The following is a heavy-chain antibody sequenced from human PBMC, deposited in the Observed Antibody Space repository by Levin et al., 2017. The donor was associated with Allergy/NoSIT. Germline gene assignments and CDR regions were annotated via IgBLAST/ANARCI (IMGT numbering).Heavy chain of an antibody. Sequence: PGGSLRLSCAASGFTFSSYAMHWVRQAPGKGLEWVAVISYDGSNKYYADSVKGRFTISRDNSKNTLYLQMNSLRAEDTAVYYCARDHLEWELFISHGMDVWGQGTTVTVSS. CDR2: ISYDGSNK. J-gene: IGHJ6*02. V-gene: IGHV3-30-3*01. D-gene: IGHD1-26*01. CDR3: ARDHLEWELFISHGMDV. CDR1: GFTFSSYA.